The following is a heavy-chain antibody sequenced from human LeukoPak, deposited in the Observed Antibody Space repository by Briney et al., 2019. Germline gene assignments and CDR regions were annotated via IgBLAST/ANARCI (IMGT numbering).Heavy chain of an antibody. D-gene: IGHD6-6*01. V-gene: IGHV3-9*01. CDR1: GFTFDDYA. CDR2: ISWNSGSI. J-gene: IGHJ3*02. CDR3: AKDIQVAARPGAFDI. Sequence: GRSLRLSCAASGFTFDDYAMHWVRQAPGKGLEWVSGISWNSGSIGYADSVKGRFAISRDNAKNSLYLQMNSLRAEDTALYYCAKDIQVAARPGAFDIWGQGTMVTVSS.